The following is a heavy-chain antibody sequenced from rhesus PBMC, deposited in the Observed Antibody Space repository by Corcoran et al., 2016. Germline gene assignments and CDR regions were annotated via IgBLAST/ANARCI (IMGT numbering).Heavy chain of an antibody. CDR1: GGSITTNHW. Sequence: QVQLQESGPGLLKPSETLSLTCAVSGGSITTNHWWTGIRQPPGKGPEGVGNIGGISGFTYYTPSLKSRVTISKDTSKNQFSLNLNSMTAADTAMYYCARHPQPSSSGGAWGNRFDVWGAGVLVVVSS. V-gene: IGHV4-65*02. D-gene: IGHD7-45*01. J-gene: IGHJ5-1*01. CDR3: ARHPQPSSSGGAWGNRFDV. CDR2: IGGISGFT.